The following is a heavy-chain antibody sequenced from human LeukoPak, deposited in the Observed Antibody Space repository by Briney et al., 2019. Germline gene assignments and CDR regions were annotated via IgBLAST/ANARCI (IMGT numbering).Heavy chain of an antibody. D-gene: IGHD2-2*01. V-gene: IGHV1-8*01. CDR3: ARGYCSSTSCYWNYYYYYMDV. CDR1: GYTFTSYD. CDR2: MNPNSGNT. Sequence: ASVKVSCKASGYTFTSYDINWVRQATGQGLEWMGWMNPNSGNTGYAQKFQGRVTMTRNTSISTAYMELSSLRSEDTAVYYCARGYCSSTSCYWNYYYYYMDVWGKGTTVTISS. J-gene: IGHJ6*03.